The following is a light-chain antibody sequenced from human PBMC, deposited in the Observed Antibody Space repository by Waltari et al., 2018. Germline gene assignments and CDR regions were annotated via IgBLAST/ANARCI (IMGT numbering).Light chain of an antibody. CDR1: QRVNND. J-gene: IGKJ2*01. Sequence: EIVMTQSPAALSVSPGEGATLSCRASQRVNNDLAWYQQKPGQAPRLLIYAAATRATGIPVMFSGSGSGTEFTLTISSLQPEDFAAYYCQQYNQWPPHFGQGTK. V-gene: IGKV3-15*01. CDR3: QQYNQWPPH. CDR2: AAA.